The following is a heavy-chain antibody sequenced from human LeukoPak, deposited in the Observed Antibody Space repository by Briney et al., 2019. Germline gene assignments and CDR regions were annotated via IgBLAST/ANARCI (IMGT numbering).Heavy chain of an antibody. Sequence: GGSLRLSCAASGFTFSSYGMHWVRQAPGEGLEWVAVISYDGSNKYYADSVKGRFTISRDNSKNTLYLQMNSLRAEDTAVYYCAKLDGGNSEGYFDYWGQGTLVTVSS. J-gene: IGHJ4*02. CDR3: AKLDGGNSEGYFDY. CDR2: ISYDGSNK. V-gene: IGHV3-30*18. CDR1: GFTFSSYG. D-gene: IGHD2-21*02.